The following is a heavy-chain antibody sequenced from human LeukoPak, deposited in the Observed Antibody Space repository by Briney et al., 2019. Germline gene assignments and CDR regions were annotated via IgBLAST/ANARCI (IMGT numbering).Heavy chain of an antibody. CDR1: GYTFTGYY. D-gene: IGHD3-16*02. CDR3: ARDPGGVIVTDYYFDY. CDR2: INPNSGGT. J-gene: IGHJ4*02. Sequence: ASVKVSCKASGYTFTGYYMHWVRQAPGQGLEWMGWINPNSGGTNYAQNFQGRVTMTRDTSISTAYMELSRLRSEDTAVYYCARDPGGVIVTDYYFDYWGQGTLVTVSS. V-gene: IGHV1-2*02.